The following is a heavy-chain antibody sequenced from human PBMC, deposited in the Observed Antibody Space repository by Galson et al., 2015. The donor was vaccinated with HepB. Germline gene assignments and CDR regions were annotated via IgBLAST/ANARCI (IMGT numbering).Heavy chain of an antibody. J-gene: IGHJ4*02. D-gene: IGHD6-19*01. Sequence: SGGTFSSYAISWVRQAPGQGLEWMGGIIPIFGTANYAQKFQGRVTITADKSTSTAYMELSSLRSEDTAVHYCARDFIAVAGTFKYYFDYWGQGTLVTVSS. CDR3: ARDFIAVAGTFKYYFDY. CDR2: IIPIFGTA. CDR1: GGTFSSYA. V-gene: IGHV1-69*06.